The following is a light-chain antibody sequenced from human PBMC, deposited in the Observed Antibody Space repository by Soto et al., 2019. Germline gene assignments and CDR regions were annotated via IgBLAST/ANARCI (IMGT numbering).Light chain of an antibody. Sequence: DIQMTQSPSTLSASVGDRVTITCRASQSISNWLAWYQQKPGKAPKLLIYKASSLESGVPSRFSGSGSGTAFTLTISSLQPDDFATYYCQQYNVYWTFGQGTKVEIK. CDR3: QQYNVYWT. J-gene: IGKJ1*01. V-gene: IGKV1-5*03. CDR2: KAS. CDR1: QSISNW.